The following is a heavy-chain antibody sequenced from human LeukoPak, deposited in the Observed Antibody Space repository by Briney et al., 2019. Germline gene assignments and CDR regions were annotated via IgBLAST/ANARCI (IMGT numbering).Heavy chain of an antibody. V-gene: IGHV3-30*18. D-gene: IGHD3-10*01. Sequence: PGRSLRLSCAASGFTFSSYGMHWVRQAPGEGLEWVAVISYDGSNKYYADSVKGRFTISRDNSKNTLYLQMNSLRAEDTAVYYCAKDNGSGSFDYWGQGTLVTVSS. CDR1: GFTFSSYG. CDR2: ISYDGSNK. J-gene: IGHJ4*02. CDR3: AKDNGSGSFDY.